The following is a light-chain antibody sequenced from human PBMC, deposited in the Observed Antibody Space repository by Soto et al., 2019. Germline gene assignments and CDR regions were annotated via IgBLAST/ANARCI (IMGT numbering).Light chain of an antibody. CDR2: YVD. CDR1: SRDVGAYDY. CDR3: CSYAEGSIYL. J-gene: IGLJ1*01. V-gene: IGLV2-14*03. Sequence: QSVLTQPASVSGSPGQSITISCTGTSRDVGAYDYVSWYLQYPDKAPQLLIYYVDHRPSGVSSRFSGSKSGNTASLTISGLQAEDEGDYYCCSYAEGSIYLLGTGTKVTV.